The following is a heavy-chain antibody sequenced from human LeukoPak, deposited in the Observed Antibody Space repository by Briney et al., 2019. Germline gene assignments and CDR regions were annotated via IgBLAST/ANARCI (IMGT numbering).Heavy chain of an antibody. J-gene: IGHJ4*02. CDR2: ISSSSSYT. V-gene: IGHV3-11*06. CDR1: GFTFSNYY. CDR3: AREMYYYGSGSCGRDY. Sequence: GGSLRLSCAASGFTFSNYYMSWIRQAPGKGLEWVSYISSSSSYTNYADSVKGRFTISRDNAKNSLYLQMNSLRAEDTAVYYCAREMYYYGSGSCGRDYWGQGTLVTVSS. D-gene: IGHD3-10*01.